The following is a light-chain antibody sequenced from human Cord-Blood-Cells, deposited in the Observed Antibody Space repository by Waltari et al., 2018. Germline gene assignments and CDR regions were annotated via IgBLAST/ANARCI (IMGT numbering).Light chain of an antibody. CDR1: QLGDQN. CDR2: QDS. Sequence: SYELTQPPSVSVSPVQTASITSSGAQLGDQNACWYQQKPGQSPVLVIYQDSKRPSGIPERFSGSNSGNTATLTISGTQAMDEADYYCQAWDSSTAVFGGGTKLTVL. CDR3: QAWDSSTAV. J-gene: IGLJ3*02. V-gene: IGLV3-1*01.